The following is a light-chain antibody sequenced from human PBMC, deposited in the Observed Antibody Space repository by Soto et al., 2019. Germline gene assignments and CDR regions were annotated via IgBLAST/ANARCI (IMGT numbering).Light chain of an antibody. J-gene: IGKJ1*01. CDR3: QQYENYWT. V-gene: IGKV1-5*01. CDR1: QSISSW. CDR2: DVS. Sequence: DIQMTQSPSTLSGSVGDRVTITFRASQSISSWLAWYQQKSGKAPKLLIYDVSSLESGVPSRFSGSGSGTEFTLTISNLQPDDFATYYCQQYENYWTFGQGTKVDI.